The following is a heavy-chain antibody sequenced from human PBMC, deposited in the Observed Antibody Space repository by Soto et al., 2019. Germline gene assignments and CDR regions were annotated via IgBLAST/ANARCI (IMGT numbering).Heavy chain of an antibody. CDR2: IGANGGGT. CDR3: ARDPNGDYLGAFDF. J-gene: IGHJ3*01. CDR1: GLNFSSFF. Sequence: EVQLLEPGGGLVQPGGSLRLSCAAYGLNFSSFFMSWVSQAPGKGLDWVSGIGANGGGTYYADSVKGRFIISRDNSKNTLYLQMNSLRAEGTAVYYCARDPNGDYLGAFDFWGQKTMVTVSS. D-gene: IGHD4-17*01. V-gene: IGHV3-23*01.